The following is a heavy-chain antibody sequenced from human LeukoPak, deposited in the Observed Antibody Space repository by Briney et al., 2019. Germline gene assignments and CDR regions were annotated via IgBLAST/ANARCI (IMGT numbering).Heavy chain of an antibody. CDR3: ARFHLRRIAVAVARNDAFDI. J-gene: IGHJ3*02. D-gene: IGHD6-19*01. CDR1: GGSISSSSYY. Sequence: SETLSLTCSVSGGSISSSSYYWGRIRPPPGKGLEWFGSIYYSGSTYYNPSLKSRVTISVDTSKNQFSLKLSSVTAADTAVYYCARFHLRRIAVAVARNDAFDIWGQGTMVTVSS. V-gene: IGHV4-39*07. CDR2: IYYSGST.